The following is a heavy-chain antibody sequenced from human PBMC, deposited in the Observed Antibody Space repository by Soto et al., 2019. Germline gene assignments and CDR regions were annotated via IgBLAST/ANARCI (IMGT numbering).Heavy chain of an antibody. V-gene: IGHV1-2*04. CDR3: ARGFPLWFDP. CDR2: INPNSGGT. Sequence: ASVKGSCKASGYTFTGYYIHWVRQAPGQGLEWMGWINPNSGGTNYAQKFQGWVTMTRDTSISTAYMELSRLRSDDTAVYYCARGFPLWFDPWGQGTLVTVSS. D-gene: IGHD3-3*01. CDR1: GYTFTGYY. J-gene: IGHJ5*02.